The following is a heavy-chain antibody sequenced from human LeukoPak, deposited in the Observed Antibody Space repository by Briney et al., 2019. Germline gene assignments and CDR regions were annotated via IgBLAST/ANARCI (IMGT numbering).Heavy chain of an antibody. V-gene: IGHV3-7*03. D-gene: IGHD3-10*01. CDR1: EFIFSDHW. J-gene: IGHJ5*01. Sequence: GGSLRLSCVASEFIFSDHWMSWVRQAPGKGLEWVANIKQGGREEKYVGSVKGRFAISRDDAKSTLYLQMDSLSGDDTAVFYCARDNGGWFDSWGRGTLVTVSS. CDR2: IKQGGREE. CDR3: ARDNGGWFDS.